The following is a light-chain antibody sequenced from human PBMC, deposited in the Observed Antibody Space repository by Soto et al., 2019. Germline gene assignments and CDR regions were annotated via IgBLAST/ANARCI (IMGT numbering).Light chain of an antibody. CDR3: QTWGTGIVV. J-gene: IGLJ2*01. V-gene: IGLV4-69*02. Sequence: QSVLTQSPSASASLGASVKLTCTLSSGHSTYAIAWHQQQPEKGPRYLMKLDSDGIHSKGDGIPDRFSGSSSGAERYLTISSLQSEDEADYYCQTWGTGIVVFGGGTKLPVL. CDR1: SGHSTYA. CDR2: LDSDGIH.